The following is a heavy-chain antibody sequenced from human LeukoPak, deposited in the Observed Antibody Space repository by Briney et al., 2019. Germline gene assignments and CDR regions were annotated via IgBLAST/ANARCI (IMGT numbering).Heavy chain of an antibody. CDR1: GYTLTSYG. CDR3: ARFCSSTSCYGGSDAFDI. J-gene: IGHJ3*02. CDR2: ISAYNGNT. V-gene: IGHV1-18*04. Sequence: PGASVKVSCKASGYTLTSYGISWVRQAPGQGLEWMGWISAYNGNTNYAQKLQGRVTMTTDTSTSTAYMELRSLRSDDTAVYYCARFCSSTSCYGGSDAFDIWGQGTMVTVSS. D-gene: IGHD2-2*01.